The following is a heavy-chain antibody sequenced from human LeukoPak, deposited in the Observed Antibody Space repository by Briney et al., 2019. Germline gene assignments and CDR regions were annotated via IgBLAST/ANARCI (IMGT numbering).Heavy chain of an antibody. J-gene: IGHJ4*02. CDR1: GGSFSGYY. D-gene: IGHD3-10*01. Sequence: PSETLSLTCAVYGGSFSGYYWSWIRQPPGEGLGWIGEINHSGSTNYNPSLKSRVTISVDTSKNQFSLKLSSVTAADTAVYYCARESSMVLDYWGQGTLVTVSS. CDR3: ARESSMVLDY. V-gene: IGHV4-34*01. CDR2: INHSGST.